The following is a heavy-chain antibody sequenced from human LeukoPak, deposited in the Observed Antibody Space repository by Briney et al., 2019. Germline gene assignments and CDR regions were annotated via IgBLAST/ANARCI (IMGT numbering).Heavy chain of an antibody. V-gene: IGHV3-48*01. J-gene: IGHJ3*02. Sequence: PGGPLRLSCAASGFTFSSYSMNWVRQAPGKGLEWVSYISSSSSTIYYADSVKGRFTISRDNAKNSLYLQMNSLRAEDTAVYYCARGLHTRSSGRRFDVFEIWGQGTMVFVSS. CDR3: ARGLHTRSSGRRFDVFEI. CDR1: GFTFSSYS. CDR2: ISSSSSTI. D-gene: IGHD3-3*01.